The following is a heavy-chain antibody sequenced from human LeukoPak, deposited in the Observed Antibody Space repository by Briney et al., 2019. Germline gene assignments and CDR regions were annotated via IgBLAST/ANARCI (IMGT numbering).Heavy chain of an antibody. J-gene: IGHJ3*02. D-gene: IGHD2-15*01. CDR1: GASIRSGDYY. CDR3: ARDCSGGSCYGAFGI. V-gene: IGHV4-30-4*01. Sequence: SQTLSLTCTVSGASIRSGDYYWSWIRQPPGKGLEWIGYIYDSGSTYYNPSLKSRITISVDTSENRFSLKLSSVTATDTAVYYCARDCSGGSCYGAFGIWGQGTMVTVSS. CDR2: IYDSGST.